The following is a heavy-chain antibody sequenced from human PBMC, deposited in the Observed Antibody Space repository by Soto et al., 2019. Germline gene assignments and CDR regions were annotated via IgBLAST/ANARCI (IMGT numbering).Heavy chain of an antibody. V-gene: IGHV4-39*01. J-gene: IGHJ3*02. D-gene: IGHD1-26*01. CDR3: ARQGSGSYNAFDI. Sequence: SETLSLTCTVSGGSLSSSSYYWGWIRQPPGKGLEWIGTIYYSGSTYYNPSLKSRVTISVDTSKNQFSLKLSSVTAADTAVYYCARQGSGSYNAFDIWGQGTVVTVSS. CDR2: IYYSGST. CDR1: GGSLSSSSYY.